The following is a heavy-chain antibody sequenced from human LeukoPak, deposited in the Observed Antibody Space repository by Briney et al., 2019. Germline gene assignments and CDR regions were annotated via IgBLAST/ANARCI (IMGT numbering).Heavy chain of an antibody. CDR1: GFTFSIYT. Sequence: GGSLRLSCVASGFTFSIYTMSWVRQAPGKGLEWVSSITSSSSSMYSADSVKGRLTISRDNAKSSLYLQMNSLRAEDTAVYYCARDLAWGGYWGQGTWSPSPQ. D-gene: IGHD7-27*01. CDR2: ITSSSSSM. CDR3: ARDLAWGGY. J-gene: IGHJ4*02. V-gene: IGHV3-21*01.